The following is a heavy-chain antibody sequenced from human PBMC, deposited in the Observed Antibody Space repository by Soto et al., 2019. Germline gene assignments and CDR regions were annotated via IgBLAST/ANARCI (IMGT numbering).Heavy chain of an antibody. CDR2: INSDGSST. V-gene: IGHV3-74*01. J-gene: IGHJ6*02. CDR1: GFTFSSYW. Sequence: EVQLVESGGGLVQPGGSLRLSCAASGFTFSSYWMHWVRQAPGKGLVWVSRINSDGSSTSYADSVKGRFTISRDNAKNTLYLQMNSLRAEDTAEYYCARQSGSYYYYYGMDVWGQGTTVTVSS. CDR3: ARQSGSYYYYYGMDV. D-gene: IGHD1-26*01.